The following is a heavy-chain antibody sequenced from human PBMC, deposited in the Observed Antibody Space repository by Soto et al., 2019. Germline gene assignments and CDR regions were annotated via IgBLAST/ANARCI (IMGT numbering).Heavy chain of an antibody. D-gene: IGHD6-19*01. V-gene: IGHV4-39*01. CDR1: GGSISSSSYY. CDR3: ARHYSSGWYDAATVDY. Sequence: SETLSLTCTVSGGSISSSSYYWGCIRQPPGKGLEWIGSIYYSGSTYYNPSLKSRVTISVDTSKNQFSLKLSSVTAADTAVYYCARHYSSGWYDAATVDYWGQGTLVTVSS. J-gene: IGHJ4*02. CDR2: IYYSGST.